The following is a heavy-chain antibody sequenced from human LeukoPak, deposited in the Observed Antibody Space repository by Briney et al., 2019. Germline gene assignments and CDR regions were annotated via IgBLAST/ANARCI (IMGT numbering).Heavy chain of an antibody. CDR2: IKQDGSEK. Sequence: LPAESLRLSCAASGFTISSYRMSWVRQAPGQGLDWVANIKQDGSEKYYVDSVKGRFTISRDNAKNSLYLQMTSLRAEDTAVYFCARGQTTMTNWGQGTLVTVSS. J-gene: IGHJ4*02. D-gene: IGHD4-17*01. V-gene: IGHV3-7*03. CDR1: GFTISSYR. CDR3: ARGQTTMTN.